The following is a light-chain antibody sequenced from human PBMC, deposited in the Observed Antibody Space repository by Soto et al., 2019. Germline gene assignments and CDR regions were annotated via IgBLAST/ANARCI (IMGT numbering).Light chain of an antibody. J-gene: IGLJ2*01. Sequence: QSALTQPASVSGSPGQSITISCTGTSSDVGSYNLVSWYQQHPGKAPKLMIYEGSKGPSGVSNRFSGSKSGNTASLTISGLQAEDEADYYCCSYAGSSTYVFGGGTQLTVL. V-gene: IGLV2-23*01. CDR2: EGS. CDR1: SSDVGSYNL. CDR3: CSYAGSSTYV.